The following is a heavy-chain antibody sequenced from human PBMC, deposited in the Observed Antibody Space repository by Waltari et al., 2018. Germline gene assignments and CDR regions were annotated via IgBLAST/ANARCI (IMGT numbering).Heavy chain of an antibody. V-gene: IGHV3-21*01. CDR3: ARDLGSVTTG. CDR1: GFPFSSYS. CDR2: ISSSSSYI. D-gene: IGHD4-17*01. Sequence: EVQLVESGGGLVKPGGSLLLSCSASGFPFSSYSMNWVRQAPGKGLEWVSSISSSSSYIYYADSVKGRFTISRDNAKNSLYLQMNSLRAEDTAVYYCARDLGSVTTGWGQGTLVTVSS. J-gene: IGHJ4*02.